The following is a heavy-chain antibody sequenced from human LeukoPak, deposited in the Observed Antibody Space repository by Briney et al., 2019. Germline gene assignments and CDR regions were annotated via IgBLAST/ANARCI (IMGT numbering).Heavy chain of an antibody. V-gene: IGHV1-2*02. CDR3: ARYYIEGRCFDY. CDR2: INPNSGGT. Sequence: GASVKVSCKASGYTFTGYYIHWVRQAPGQGLEWMGWINPNSGGTNYAQKFQGRVTMTRDTSISTAYMELSRLRSDDTAMYYCARYYIEGRCFDYWGQGTLVTVSS. CDR1: GYTFTGYY. D-gene: IGHD3-10*01. J-gene: IGHJ4*02.